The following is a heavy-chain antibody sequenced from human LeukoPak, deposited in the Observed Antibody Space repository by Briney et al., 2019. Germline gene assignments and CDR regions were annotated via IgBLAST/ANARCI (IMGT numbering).Heavy chain of an antibody. V-gene: IGHV1-2*02. CDR3: ARDKHTVTTPPGFDY. J-gene: IGHJ4*02. D-gene: IGHD4-17*01. CDR2: INPNSGGT. Sequence: ASVKVSCKASGYTFTGYYMHWVREAPGQELEWMGWINPNSGGTNYVQKFQGRVTMTRDTSISTAYMELSRLRSDDTAVYYCARDKHTVTTPPGFDYWGQGTLVAVSS. CDR1: GYTFTGYY.